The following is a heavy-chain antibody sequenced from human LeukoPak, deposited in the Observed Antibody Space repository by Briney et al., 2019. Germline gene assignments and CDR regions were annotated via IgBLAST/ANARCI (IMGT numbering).Heavy chain of an antibody. J-gene: IGHJ5*01. Sequence: SQTLSLTCTVSGGSISSGSYYCGWIRQPPGKGLEWIGSIYYSGSTYYNPSLKSRVTISIDSSKNQFSMKLTSETAADTGVVYCARAEGEIYRRSGSNNWFDSWGQASLVTVSS. CDR2: IYYSGST. D-gene: IGHD3-10*01. CDR1: GGSISSGSYY. CDR3: ARAEGEIYRRSGSNNWFDS. V-gene: IGHV4-39*07.